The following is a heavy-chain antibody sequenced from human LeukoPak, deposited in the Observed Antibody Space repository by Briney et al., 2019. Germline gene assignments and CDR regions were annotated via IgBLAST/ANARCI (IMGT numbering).Heavy chain of an antibody. CDR2: IYSGGST. Sequence: GGSLRLSCAASGFTVSSNYMSWVRQAPGKGLEWVSVIYSGGSTYYADSVKGRFTISRDNSKNTLYLQMNSLRAGDTAVYYCARVSGYWAFDIWGQGTMVTVSS. D-gene: IGHD5-12*01. CDR3: ARVSGYWAFDI. J-gene: IGHJ3*02. V-gene: IGHV3-53*01. CDR1: GFTVSSNY.